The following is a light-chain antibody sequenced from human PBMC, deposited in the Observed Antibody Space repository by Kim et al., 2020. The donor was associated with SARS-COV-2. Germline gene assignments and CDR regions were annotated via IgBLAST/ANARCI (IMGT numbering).Light chain of an antibody. Sequence: SASEGDRVTITCRASQSIVTWLACYQQKVATAPKLLIYHASSLETGVPSRFSGSGSGTEFTLTISSLQPDDFATYYCQQYNDYPPTFGLGTKLEI. J-gene: IGKJ2*01. CDR1: QSIVTW. V-gene: IGKV1-5*01. CDR3: QQYNDYPPT. CDR2: HAS.